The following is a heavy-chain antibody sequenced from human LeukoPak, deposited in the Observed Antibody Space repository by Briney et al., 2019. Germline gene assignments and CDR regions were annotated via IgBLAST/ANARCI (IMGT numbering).Heavy chain of an antibody. CDR2: VFYTGST. CDR1: GVSITNYY. CDR3: ATYSTASVGFHY. J-gene: IGHJ4*02. D-gene: IGHD6-13*01. V-gene: IGHV4-59*01. Sequence: PSETLSLTCIVSGVSITNYYWTWIRQPPGEGLEWIGYVFYTGSTNYNPSLESRVTISVDTSKNQVSLKLTSMTAADTAVYYCATYSTASVGFHYWGRGTLVTVSS.